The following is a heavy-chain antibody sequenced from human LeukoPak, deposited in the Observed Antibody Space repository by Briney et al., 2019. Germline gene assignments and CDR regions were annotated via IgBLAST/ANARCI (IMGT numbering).Heavy chain of an antibody. J-gene: IGHJ4*02. CDR3: ARDHGDFVGVRVGFDS. CDR1: GYTFTNYA. CDR2: ISGYNGNT. D-gene: IGHD4-17*01. V-gene: IGHV1-18*01. Sequence: GASAKVSCKASGYTFTNYAIGWVRQAPGQGLEWVARISGYNGNTDYAQKVKDRVTVTADTSTAYLEMRGLTSDDTAVYYCARDHGDFVGVRVGFDSWGQGTLVTVSS.